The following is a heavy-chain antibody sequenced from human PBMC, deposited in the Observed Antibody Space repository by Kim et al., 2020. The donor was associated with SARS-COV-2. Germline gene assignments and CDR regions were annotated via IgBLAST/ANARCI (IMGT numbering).Heavy chain of an antibody. Sequence: SETLSLTCAVSGGSISSSNWWSWVRQPPGKGLEWIGEIYHSGSTNYNPSLKSRVTISVDKSKNQFSLKLSSVTAADTAVYYCARAEALVVRGVSLAEYFQHWGQGTLVTVSS. V-gene: IGHV4-4*02. J-gene: IGHJ1*01. D-gene: IGHD3-10*01. CDR1: GGSISSSNW. CDR2: IYHSGST. CDR3: ARAEALVVRGVSLAEYFQH.